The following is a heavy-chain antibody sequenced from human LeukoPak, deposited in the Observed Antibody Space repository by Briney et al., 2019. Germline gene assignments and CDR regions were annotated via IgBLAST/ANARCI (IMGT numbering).Heavy chain of an antibody. J-gene: IGHJ5*02. D-gene: IGHD3-10*01. CDR3: ARGKVYYYGSGSRELNWFDP. Sequence: SETLSLTCTVSSGSISTYYWSWIRQPPGKGLEWIGYIYYSGSTNYNPSLKSRVTISVDTSKNQFSLKLSSVTAADTAVYYCARGKVYYYGSGSRELNWFDPWGQGTLVTVSS. CDR2: IYYSGST. CDR1: SGSISTYY. V-gene: IGHV4-59*12.